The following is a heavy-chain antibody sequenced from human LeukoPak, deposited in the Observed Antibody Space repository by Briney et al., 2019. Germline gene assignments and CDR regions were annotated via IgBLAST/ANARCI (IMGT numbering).Heavy chain of an antibody. CDR1: GGSISSYY. CDR2: IYYSGST. J-gene: IGHJ4*02. V-gene: IGHV4-59*01. D-gene: IGHD5-18*01. Sequence: PSETLSLTCTVSGGSISSYYWSWIRQPPGKGLEWIGYIYYSGSTNYNPSLKSRVTISVDTSKNQFPLKLSSVTAADTAVYYCARDSYGHFDYWGQGTLVTVSS. CDR3: ARDSYGHFDY.